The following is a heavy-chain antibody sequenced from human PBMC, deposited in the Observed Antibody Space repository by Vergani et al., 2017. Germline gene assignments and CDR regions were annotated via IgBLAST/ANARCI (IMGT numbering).Heavy chain of an antibody. CDR1: GFTFRSYT. D-gene: IGHD2-15*01. CDR3: ARDHDIVVVVAATFFY. CDR2: ISYDGSNK. J-gene: IGHJ4*02. V-gene: IGHV3-30-3*01. Sequence: QVQLVESGGGVVQPGRSLRLSCAASGFTFRSYTMHWARQAPGKGLEWVAVISYDGSNKYYADSVKGRFTISRDNSKNTLYLQMNSLRAEDTAVYYCARDHDIVVVVAATFFYWGQGTLVTVSS.